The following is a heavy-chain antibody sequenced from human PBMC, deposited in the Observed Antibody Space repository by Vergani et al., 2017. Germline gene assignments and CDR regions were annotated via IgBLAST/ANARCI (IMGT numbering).Heavy chain of an antibody. V-gene: IGHV3-21*01. CDR3: ARDWVVGATTSIGDAFDI. D-gene: IGHD1-26*01. CDR2: ISSSSSYK. CDR1: GFTFSSYS. Sequence: EVQLVESGGGLVKPGGSLRLSCAASGFTFSSYSMNWVRQAPGKGLEWVSSISSSSSYKDYADSVKGRFTISRDNAKNSLYLQMNSLRAEDTAVYYCARDWVVGATTSIGDAFDIWGQGTMVTVSS. J-gene: IGHJ3*02.